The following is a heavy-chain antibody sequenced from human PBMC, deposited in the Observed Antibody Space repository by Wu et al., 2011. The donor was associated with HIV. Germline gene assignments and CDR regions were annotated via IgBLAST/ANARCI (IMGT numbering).Heavy chain of an antibody. D-gene: IGHD3-22*01. CDR2: IIAIFGTA. CDR3: ARGSGYHFNYNYLVV. V-gene: IGHV1-69*06. Sequence: QVQLVQSGVEVKKPGASVKVSCKASGYSFTTYGISWVRQAPGQGLEWMGGIIAIFGTANYAQKFQGRVTITADKSTTTTYMELNNLRSEDTAVYYCARGSGYHFNYNYLVVWGKGTTVTVSS. CDR1: GYSFTTYG. J-gene: IGHJ6*03.